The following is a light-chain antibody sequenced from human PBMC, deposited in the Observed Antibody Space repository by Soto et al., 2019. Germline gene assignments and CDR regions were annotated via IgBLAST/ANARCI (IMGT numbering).Light chain of an antibody. Sequence: QSVLTQPPSVSEAPRQRVTISCSGSSSNIGNNAVNWYQQLPGKAPKLLMFYDNLLPSGVSDRFSGSKSGTSASLAISGLQSEDEADYYCSSYTTSNTLVFGTGTKLTVL. J-gene: IGLJ1*01. CDR2: YDN. V-gene: IGLV1-36*01. CDR1: SSNIGNNA. CDR3: SSYTTSNTLV.